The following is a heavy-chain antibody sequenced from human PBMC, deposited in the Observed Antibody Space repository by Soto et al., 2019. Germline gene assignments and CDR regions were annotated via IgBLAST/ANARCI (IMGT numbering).Heavy chain of an antibody. Sequence: SVKVSCKASGGTFSSYAISWVRQAPGQGLEWMGGIIPIFGTANYAQKFQGRVTITADESTSTVYMELSSLRSEDTAVYYCTRDENSRYYYYGMDVWGQGTTVTVSS. D-gene: IGHD4-4*01. CDR1: GGTFSSYA. CDR3: TRDENSRYYYYGMDV. CDR2: IIPIFGTA. V-gene: IGHV1-69*13. J-gene: IGHJ6*02.